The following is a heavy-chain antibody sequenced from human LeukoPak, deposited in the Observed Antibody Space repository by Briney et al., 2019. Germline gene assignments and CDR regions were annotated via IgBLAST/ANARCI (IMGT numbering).Heavy chain of an antibody. V-gene: IGHV3-7*01. CDR1: GFTFSTYW. CDR3: ARIKQLRLPATFDY. D-gene: IGHD5-12*01. CDR2: IKHAGSEE. Sequence: GGSLRLSCTASGFTFSTYWMSWVRQAPGKGLEWVANIKHAGSEEYYVDSVKGRFTTSRDNAKTSLYLQMNSLRAEDTAVYFCARIKQLRLPATFDYWGQGTLVTVSS. J-gene: IGHJ4*02.